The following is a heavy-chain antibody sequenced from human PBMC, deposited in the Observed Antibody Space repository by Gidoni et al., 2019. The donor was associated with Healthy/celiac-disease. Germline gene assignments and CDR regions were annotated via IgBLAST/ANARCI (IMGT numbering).Heavy chain of an antibody. CDR2: IDYSGST. V-gene: IGHV4-39*01. D-gene: IGHD5-18*01. CDR1: GGSISSSSYY. CDR3: ARQKSWIQRPHWFDP. J-gene: IGHJ5*02. Sequence: QLQLQESGPGLVKPSETLSLTCTVSGGSISSSSYYWGWIRQPPGKGLEWIGSIDYSGSTYYNPSLKSRVTISVDTSKNQFSLKLSSVTAADTAVYYCARQKSWIQRPHWFDPWGQGTLVTVSS.